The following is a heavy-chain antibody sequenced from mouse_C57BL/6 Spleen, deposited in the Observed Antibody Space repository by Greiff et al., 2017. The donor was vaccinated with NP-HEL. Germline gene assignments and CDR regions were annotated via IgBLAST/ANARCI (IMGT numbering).Heavy chain of an antibody. CDR2: IYPGDGDT. D-gene: IGHD2-1*01. V-gene: IGHV1-82*01. Sequence: QVQLQQSGPELVKPGASVKISCKASGYAFSSSWMNWVKQRPGKGLEWIGRIYPGDGDTNYNGKFKGKATLTADKSSSTAYMQLSSLTSEDSAVYFCAKESLIYYASMDYWGQGTSVTVSS. J-gene: IGHJ4*01. CDR3: AKESLIYYASMDY. CDR1: GYAFSSSW.